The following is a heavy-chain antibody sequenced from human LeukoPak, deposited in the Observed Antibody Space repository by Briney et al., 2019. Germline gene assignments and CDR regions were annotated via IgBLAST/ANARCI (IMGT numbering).Heavy chain of an antibody. V-gene: IGHV4-61*02. D-gene: IGHD2-8*02. Sequence: PSQTLSLTCTVSGGSLSSGSYYWRWIRQPAGRGLEWIGRIYTSGSTNYNPSLKSRVTISVDTSNNQFSPKLSSVTAADTAVYYCARERYSWYYFDYWGQGTLVTVSS. CDR2: IYTSGST. CDR3: ARERYSWYYFDY. CDR1: GGSLSSGSYY. J-gene: IGHJ4*02.